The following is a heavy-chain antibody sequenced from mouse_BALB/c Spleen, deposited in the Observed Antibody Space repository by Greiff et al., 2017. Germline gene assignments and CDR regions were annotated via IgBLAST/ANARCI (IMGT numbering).Heavy chain of an antibody. CDR1: GFTFSSYA. CDR3: ARGGLSWFAY. CDR2: ISSGGST. V-gene: IGHV5-6-5*01. Sequence: EVQLVESGGGLVKPGGSLKLSCAASGFTFSSYAMSWVRQTPEKRLEWVASISSGGSTYYPDSVKGRFTISRDNARNILYLQMSSLRSEDAAMYYCARGGLSWFAYWGQGTLVTVSA. J-gene: IGHJ3*01.